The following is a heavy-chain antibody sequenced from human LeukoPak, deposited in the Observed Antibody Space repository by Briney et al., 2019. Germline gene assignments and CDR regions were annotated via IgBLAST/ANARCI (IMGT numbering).Heavy chain of an antibody. J-gene: IGHJ4*02. Sequence: GGSLRLSCAASGFTFSNSWMHWVRQAPGKGLIWISLISSDGSTTIYADSVKGRFTISRDNAKNTLYLQMNSLRPEDTAVYYCARREGSSWYHFDYWGQGTLVTVSS. V-gene: IGHV3-74*01. D-gene: IGHD6-13*01. CDR1: GFTFSNSW. CDR3: ARREGSSWYHFDY. CDR2: ISSDGSTT.